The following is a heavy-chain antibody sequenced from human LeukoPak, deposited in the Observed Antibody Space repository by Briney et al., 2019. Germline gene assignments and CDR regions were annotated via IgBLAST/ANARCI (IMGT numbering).Heavy chain of an antibody. J-gene: IGHJ4*02. D-gene: IGHD6-13*01. CDR3: AREGAAVGQMGYFDY. CDR1: GGSISSYY. Sequence: SETLSLTCTVSGGSISSYYWSWIRQPPGKGLEWIGYIYYSGSTNYNPSLKSRVTISVDTSKNQFSLKLSSVTAADTAVYYCAREGAAVGQMGYFDYWGQGTLVTVSS. CDR2: IYYSGST. V-gene: IGHV4-59*01.